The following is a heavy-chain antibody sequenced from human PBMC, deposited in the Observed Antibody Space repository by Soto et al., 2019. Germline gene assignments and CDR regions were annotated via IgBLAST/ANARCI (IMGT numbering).Heavy chain of an antibody. CDR2: INHSGST. V-gene: IGHV4-34*01. J-gene: IGHJ4*02. CDR1: GGSFSGYY. Sequence: SETLSLTCAVYGGSFSGYYWSWIRQPPGKGLEWIGEINHSGSTNYNPSLKSRVTISVDTSKNQFSLKLSSVTAADTAVYYCARGYYGSGSYYDYWGQGTLVTVSS. D-gene: IGHD3-10*01. CDR3: ARGYYGSGSYYDY.